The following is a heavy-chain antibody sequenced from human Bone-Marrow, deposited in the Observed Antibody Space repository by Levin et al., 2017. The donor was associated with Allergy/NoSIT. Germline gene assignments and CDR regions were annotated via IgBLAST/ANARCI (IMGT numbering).Heavy chain of an antibody. V-gene: IGHV3-9*01. Sequence: GGSLRLSCAASGFIFDDYAMHWVRQRPGKGLEWVSGITWNSGRIGYADSVKGRFTISRDNAKNSLFLQMYSLRPEDTALYYCAKGGTKTGRYYYYGMDVWGQGTTVTVSS. D-gene: IGHD1-1*01. J-gene: IGHJ6*02. CDR1: GFIFDDYA. CDR3: AKGGTKTGRYYYYGMDV. CDR2: ITWNSGRI.